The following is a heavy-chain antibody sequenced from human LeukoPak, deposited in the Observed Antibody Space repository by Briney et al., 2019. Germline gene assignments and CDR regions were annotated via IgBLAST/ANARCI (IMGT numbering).Heavy chain of an antibody. CDR2: LSTSGGST. Sequence: GGSLRLACAASGFTFSSYALSWVRQAPGKGLEWVSGLSTSGGSTWYSDSVKGRFTISRDNSKNTLYLQMNSLRDEDTAVYYCAKYVSAKGPPYALDVWGQGTTVTVSS. J-gene: IGHJ6*02. V-gene: IGHV3-23*01. CDR1: GFTFSSYA. CDR3: AKYVSAKGPPYALDV. D-gene: IGHD2/OR15-2a*01.